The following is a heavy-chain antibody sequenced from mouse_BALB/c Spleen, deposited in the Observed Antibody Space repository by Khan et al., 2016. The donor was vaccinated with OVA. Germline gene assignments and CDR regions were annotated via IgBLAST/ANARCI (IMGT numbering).Heavy chain of an antibody. D-gene: IGHD2-14*01. CDR3: ASSTYRYAFAY. V-gene: IGHV3-8*02. CDR1: GDSITSGY. CDR2: MIYTGYT. J-gene: IGHJ3*01. Sequence: EVKLLESGPSLVKPSQTLSLTCSVTGDSITSGYWSWIRKFPGNKLEYMGYMIYTGYTDYNPPLKRRLAITRHTSTNQYYLQLNSVTTEDTATYYCASSTYRYAFAYWGQGTLVTVSA.